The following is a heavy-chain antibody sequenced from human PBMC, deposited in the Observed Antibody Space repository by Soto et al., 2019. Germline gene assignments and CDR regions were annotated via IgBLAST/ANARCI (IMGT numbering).Heavy chain of an antibody. V-gene: IGHV1-2*02. Sequence: GASVKVSCKASGYTFTGHYIHWVRQAPEQGPEWMGEIGPESGATRYAQKFQGRVTMTRDMSITTVYMELNNLSPDDTAVYYCGRGRSGQIVVFYWGQGTPVTV. CDR2: IGPESGAT. CDR3: GRGRSGQIVVFY. J-gene: IGHJ4*02. CDR1: GYTFTGHY. D-gene: IGHD5-12*01.